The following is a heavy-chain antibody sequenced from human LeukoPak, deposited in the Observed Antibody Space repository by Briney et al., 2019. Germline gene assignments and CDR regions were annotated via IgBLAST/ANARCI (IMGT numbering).Heavy chain of an antibody. J-gene: IGHJ6*03. D-gene: IGHD3-10*01. CDR3: ARLPQRVTMVRGVRPYHYYYMDV. V-gene: IGHV4-59*12. CDR2: IYYSGST. Sequence: PSETLSLTCTVSGGSISSYYWSWIRQPPGKGLEWIGYIYYSGSTNYNPSLKSRVTISVDTSKNQFSLKLNSVTAADTAVYYCARLPQRVTMVRGVRPYHYYYMDVWGKGTTVTISS. CDR1: GGSISSYY.